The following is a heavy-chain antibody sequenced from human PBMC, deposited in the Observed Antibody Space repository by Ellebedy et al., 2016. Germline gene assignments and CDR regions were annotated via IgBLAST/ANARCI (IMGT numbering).Heavy chain of an antibody. CDR1: ASPTRTFF. Sequence: ETLSLTXAASASPTRTFFIPLILHAPERGLEWVSTISGGGDTTVFADSVKGRFTISRDNSKNTLYLQMNNLRVDDTALYYCRQGHYFDQWGQGALVTVSS. CDR3: RQGHYFDQ. CDR2: ISGGGDTT. J-gene: IGHJ4*02. V-gene: IGHV3-23*01.